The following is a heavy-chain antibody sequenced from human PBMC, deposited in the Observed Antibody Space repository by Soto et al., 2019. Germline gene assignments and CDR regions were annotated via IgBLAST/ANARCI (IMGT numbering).Heavy chain of an antibody. Sequence: ASVKVSCKASGYTFTSYAMLWVRQAPGQRLEWMGWINAGNGNTKYSQKFQGRVTITRDTSTSTAYMELSSLRSEDTAVYYCARSVSNYYDSSGYYLRPGYWGQGTLVTVSS. CDR1: GYTFTSYA. CDR2: INAGNGNT. V-gene: IGHV1-3*01. CDR3: ARSVSNYYDSSGYYLRPGY. D-gene: IGHD3-22*01. J-gene: IGHJ4*02.